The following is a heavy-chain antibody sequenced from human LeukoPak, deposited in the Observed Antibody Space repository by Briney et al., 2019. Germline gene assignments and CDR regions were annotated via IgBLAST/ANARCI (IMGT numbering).Heavy chain of an antibody. CDR3: AKMFGSGWDEDTFDY. J-gene: IGHJ4*02. V-gene: IGHV3-7*01. D-gene: IGHD6-19*01. CDR1: GFTFSSYW. Sequence: PGGSLRLSCAASGFTFSSYWMSWVRQAPGKGLEWVANIKQDGSEKYYVDSLKGRFTISRDNAKNSLFLQMNSLRAEDTAVYYCAKMFGSGWDEDTFDYWGQGTLVTVSS. CDR2: IKQDGSEK.